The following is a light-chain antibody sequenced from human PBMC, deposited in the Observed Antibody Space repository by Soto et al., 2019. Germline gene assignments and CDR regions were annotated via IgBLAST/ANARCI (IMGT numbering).Light chain of an antibody. J-gene: IGKJ1*01. Sequence: IQMTQSPSSLSASVGDRVTITCRASQSISSYLNWYQEQPGKAPKLLTYAASILQSGVPSRFSGSGSGTDFTLAISSLQPEDFTTYYCQQSYGIPQTFGPGTKVDIK. CDR2: AAS. CDR1: QSISSY. V-gene: IGKV1-39*01. CDR3: QQSYGIPQT.